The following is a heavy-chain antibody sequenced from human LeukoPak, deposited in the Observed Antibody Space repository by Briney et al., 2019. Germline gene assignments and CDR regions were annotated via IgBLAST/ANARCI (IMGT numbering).Heavy chain of an antibody. Sequence: SSETLSLTCTVSGGPISSGSYYWSWIRQPAGKGLEWIGRIYTSGSTNYNPSLKSRVTISVDTSKNQFSLKLSSVTAADTAVYYCARGPTYCSSSSCLQGEWGQGTLVTVSS. D-gene: IGHD2-15*01. CDR3: ARGPTYCSSSSCLQGE. J-gene: IGHJ4*02. CDR1: GGPISSGSYY. CDR2: IYTSGST. V-gene: IGHV4-61*02.